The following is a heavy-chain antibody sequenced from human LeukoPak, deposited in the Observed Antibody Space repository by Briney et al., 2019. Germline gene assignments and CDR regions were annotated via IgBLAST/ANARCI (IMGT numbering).Heavy chain of an antibody. Sequence: PGGSLRLSCAASGFTFSSYAMHWVRQAPGKGLEWVAVISYDGSNKYYADSVKGRFTISRDNSKNTLYLQMNSLRAEDTAVYYCAREVPTNNWFDPWGQGTLVTVSS. D-gene: IGHD4-11*01. CDR2: ISYDGSNK. CDR3: AREVPTNNWFDP. CDR1: GFTFSSYA. V-gene: IGHV3-30-3*01. J-gene: IGHJ5*02.